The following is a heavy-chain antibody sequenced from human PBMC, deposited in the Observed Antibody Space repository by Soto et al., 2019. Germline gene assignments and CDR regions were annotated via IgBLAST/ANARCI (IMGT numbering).Heavy chain of an antibody. Sequence: VGSLRLSCAASGFTFSSYAMSWVRQAPGKGLEWVSAISGSGGSTYYADSVKGRFTISRDNSKNTLYLQMNSLRAEDTAVYYCAKELTRAVRGYYYYGMDVWGQGTTVTVSS. V-gene: IGHV3-23*01. J-gene: IGHJ6*02. CDR2: ISGSGGST. CDR3: AKELTRAVRGYYYYGMDV. D-gene: IGHD3-10*01. CDR1: GFTFSSYA.